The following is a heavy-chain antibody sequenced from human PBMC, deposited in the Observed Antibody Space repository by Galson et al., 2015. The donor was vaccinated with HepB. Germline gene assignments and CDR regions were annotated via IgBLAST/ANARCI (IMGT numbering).Heavy chain of an antibody. V-gene: IGHV3-21*01. Sequence: SLRLSCAASGFTFSNYYMKWVRQAPGKGLEWVSSISSSSTYIYYADSVKGRFTISRDNAKKSLYLQMNSLRAEDTAVYYCARGGSFDAVDFWGQGTLVTVSS. D-gene: IGHD3-10*01. CDR3: ARGGSFDAVDF. CDR2: ISSSSTYI. J-gene: IGHJ4*02. CDR1: GFTFSNYY.